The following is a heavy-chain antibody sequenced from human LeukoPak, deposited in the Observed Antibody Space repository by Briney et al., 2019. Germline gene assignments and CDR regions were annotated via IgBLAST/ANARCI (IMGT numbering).Heavy chain of an antibody. J-gene: IGHJ4*02. CDR3: ARIGYNHSFDY. D-gene: IGHD5-24*01. CDR1: GYTFTDYY. CDR2: INPNSGGT. V-gene: IGHV1-2*02. Sequence: GASVKVSCKASGYTFTDYYLHWVRQAPGQGLEWMGWINPNSGGTNYAQTFQGRVTMTRDTSIPTAYLELSRLRSDDTSVYYCARIGYNHSFDYWGQGTLVTVSS.